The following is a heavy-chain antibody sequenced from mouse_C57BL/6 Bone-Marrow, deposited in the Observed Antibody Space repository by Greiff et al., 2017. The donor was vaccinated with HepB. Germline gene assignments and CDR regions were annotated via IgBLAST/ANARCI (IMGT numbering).Heavy chain of an antibody. CDR1: GYTFTEYT. Sequence: QVHVKQPGTELVKPGASVKLSCKASGYTFTEYTIHWVKQRSGQGLEWIGWFYPGSGSIKYNEKFKDKATLTADKSSSTVYMELSRLTSEDSAVYFCARHEWSTTAPYYAMDYWGQGTSVTVSS. J-gene: IGHJ4*01. CDR2: FYPGSGSI. V-gene: IGHV1-62-2*01. CDR3: ARHEWSTTAPYYAMDY. D-gene: IGHD1-2*01.